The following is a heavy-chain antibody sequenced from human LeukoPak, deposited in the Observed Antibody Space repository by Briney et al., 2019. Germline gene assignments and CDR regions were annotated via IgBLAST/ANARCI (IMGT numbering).Heavy chain of an antibody. Sequence: SETLSLTCSVSGGSITGYSWGWIRQPPGKGLEWIGYTYYSGDTYYNASLKSRVSFSVDTSQKQFSLKLKSVTAADTAVYYCVRGPYGSSISNWFDPWGQGILVIVSS. J-gene: IGHJ5*02. D-gene: IGHD3-10*01. CDR3: VRGPYGSSISNWFDP. V-gene: IGHV4-59*01. CDR2: TYYSGDT. CDR1: GGSITGYS.